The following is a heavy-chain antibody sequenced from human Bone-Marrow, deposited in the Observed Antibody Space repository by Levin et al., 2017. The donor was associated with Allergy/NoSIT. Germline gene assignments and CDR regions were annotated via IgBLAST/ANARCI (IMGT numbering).Heavy chain of an antibody. Sequence: SCAASGFTFSSYGMHWVRQAPGKGLEWVAVISYDGSNKYYADSVKGRFTISRDNSKNTLYLQMNSLRAEDTAVYYCAKEADYDILTGYYKTAHIDYWGQGTLVTVSS. CDR1: GFTFSSYG. J-gene: IGHJ4*02. CDR3: AKEADYDILTGYYKTAHIDY. D-gene: IGHD3-9*01. V-gene: IGHV3-30*18. CDR2: ISYDGSNK.